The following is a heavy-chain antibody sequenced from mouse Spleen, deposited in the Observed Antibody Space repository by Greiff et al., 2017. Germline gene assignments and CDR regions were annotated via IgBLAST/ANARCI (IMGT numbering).Heavy chain of an antibody. CDR3: ARRNDWYFDV. CDR2: ISSGGSYT. CDR1: GFTFSSYA. J-gene: IGHJ1*01. Sequence: EVQRVESGGGLVKPGGSLKLSCAASGFTFSSYAMSWVRQTPEKRLEWVATISSGGSYTYYPDSVKGRFTISRDNAKNTLYLQMSSLRSEDTAMYYCARRNDWYFDVWGAGTTVTVSS. V-gene: IGHV5-9-3*01.